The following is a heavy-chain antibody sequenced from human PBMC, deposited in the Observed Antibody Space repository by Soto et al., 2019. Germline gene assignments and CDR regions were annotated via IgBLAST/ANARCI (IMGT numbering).Heavy chain of an antibody. CDR3: ERKGIVRKLAQK. Sequence: VESLKSSFKFSGYSFTTYLIFFVLQMPGKGLEWMGIIYPGDSDTRYSPSFQGQVTISAEKSISTAYLQWRSLKASDTAMYYCERKGIVRKLAQKWGQGTLV. V-gene: IGHV5-51*01. J-gene: IGHJ1*01. CDR2: IYPGDSDT. D-gene: IGHD2-15*01. CDR1: GYSFTTYL.